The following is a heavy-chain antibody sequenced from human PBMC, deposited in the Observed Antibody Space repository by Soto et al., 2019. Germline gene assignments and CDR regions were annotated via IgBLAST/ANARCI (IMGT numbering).Heavy chain of an antibody. D-gene: IGHD4-17*01. V-gene: IGHV5-51*01. J-gene: IGHJ6*02. CDR2: IYPGDSDT. Sequence: PGESLKISCKGSGYSFTSYWIGWVRQMPGKGLEWVGIIYPGDSDTRYSPSFQGQVTISADKSISTAYLQWSSLKASDTAMYYCARVTTVVTPVDYYYYGMDVWGQGTTVTVSS. CDR1: GYSFTSYW. CDR3: ARVTTVVTPVDYYYYGMDV.